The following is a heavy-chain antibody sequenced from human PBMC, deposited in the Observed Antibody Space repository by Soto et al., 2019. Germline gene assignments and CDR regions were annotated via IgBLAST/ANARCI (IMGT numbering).Heavy chain of an antibody. V-gene: IGHV1-2*02. CDR3: ARVRFDRSSSRRAFDI. D-gene: IGHD6-6*01. CDR1: GYTFTGYY. Sequence: ASVKVSCKASGYTFTGYYMHWVRQAPGQGLEWMGWINPNSGGTNYAQKFQGRVTMTRDTSISTAYMELSRLRSDDTAVYYCARVRFDRSSSRRAFDIWGQGTMVTVSS. CDR2: INPNSGGT. J-gene: IGHJ3*02.